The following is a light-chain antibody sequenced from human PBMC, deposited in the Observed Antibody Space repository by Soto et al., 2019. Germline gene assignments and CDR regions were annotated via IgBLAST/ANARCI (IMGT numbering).Light chain of an antibody. V-gene: IGKV3-11*01. CDR2: QTS. CDR3: HQRQSWPRT. J-gene: IGKJ1*01. Sequence: EIVLTQSPAPPSSFPGDRVTLSCRASQYINTRLAWYQHRPGQAPRLLIYQTSIRAAGIPARFSASGSGTDFTLTISVVQPEDFALYYCHQRQSWPRTFGQGTKVDIK. CDR1: QYINTR.